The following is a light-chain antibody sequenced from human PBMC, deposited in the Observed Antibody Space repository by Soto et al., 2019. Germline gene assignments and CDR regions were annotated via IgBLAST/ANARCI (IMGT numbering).Light chain of an antibody. Sequence: DIQMTQSPSALPASVGDGVRITCRASQSITTSLAWYQQSAGKAPRLRIHRASSVATGVPSSFSGSASGTDFTLTISSLQAADFATYDYQQDLAYCPSAFGAGTKVVI. V-gene: IGKV1-5*03. CDR2: RAS. CDR3: QQDLAYCPSA. CDR1: QSITTS. J-gene: IGKJ4*01.